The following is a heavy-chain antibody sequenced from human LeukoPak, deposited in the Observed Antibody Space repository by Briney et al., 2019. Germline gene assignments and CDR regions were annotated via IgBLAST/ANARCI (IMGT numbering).Heavy chain of an antibody. CDR3: ARLGYCSSTSCRGDLLESD. CDR1: GYTFTSYY. V-gene: IGHV1-46*01. Sequence: ASVKVSCKASGYTFTSYYMHWVRQAPGQGLEWMGIINPSGGSTSYAQKFQGRVTMTRDMSTSTVYMELSSLRSEDTAVYYCARLGYCSSTSCRGDLLESDWGQGTLVTVSS. CDR2: INPSGGST. D-gene: IGHD2-2*01. J-gene: IGHJ4*02.